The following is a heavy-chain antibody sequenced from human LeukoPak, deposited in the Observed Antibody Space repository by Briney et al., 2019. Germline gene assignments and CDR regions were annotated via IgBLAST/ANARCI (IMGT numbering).Heavy chain of an antibody. D-gene: IGHD2-21*01. J-gene: IGHJ3*02. V-gene: IGHV3-30-3*01. CDR1: GFTFSSYA. CDR2: ISYDGSNK. CDR3: ARDLCGGDCTDAFDI. Sequence: PGGSLRLSCAASGFTFSSYAMHWVRQAPGKGLEWVAVISYDGSNKYYADSVKGRFTISRDNSKNTLYLQMNSLRAEDTAVYYCARDLCGGDCTDAFDIWGQGTMVTVSS.